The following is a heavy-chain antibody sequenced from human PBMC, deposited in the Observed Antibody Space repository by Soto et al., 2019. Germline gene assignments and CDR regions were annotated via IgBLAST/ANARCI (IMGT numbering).Heavy chain of an antibody. Sequence: ASVKVSCKASGGTFSSYAISWVRQAPGQGLEWMGGIIPIFGTANYAQKFQGRVTITADESTSTAYMELSSLRSEDTAVYYCARDRNDYVWGSYRSTSNHWGQATLVTVSS. V-gene: IGHV1-69*13. CDR2: IIPIFGTA. J-gene: IGHJ5*02. D-gene: IGHD3-16*02. CDR3: ARDRNDYVWGSYRSTSNH. CDR1: GGTFSSYA.